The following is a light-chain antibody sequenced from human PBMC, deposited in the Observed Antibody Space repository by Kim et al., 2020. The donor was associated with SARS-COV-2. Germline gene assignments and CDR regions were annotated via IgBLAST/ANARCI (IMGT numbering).Light chain of an antibody. V-gene: IGLV3-19*01. CDR2: GKY. CDR3: SSRDSTGDHVV. J-gene: IGLJ3*02. CDR1: SLRNYY. Sequence: SSELTQDPAVSVALGQTVSLTCQGDSLRNYYATWYQQRPGQAPTLVLYGKYDRPSGIPDRFSGSASGNTASLTITGAQAEDEGDYYCSSRDSTGDHVVFGGGTKLTVL.